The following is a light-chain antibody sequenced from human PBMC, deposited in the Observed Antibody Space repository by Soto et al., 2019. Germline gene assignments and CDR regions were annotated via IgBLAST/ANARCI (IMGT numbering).Light chain of an antibody. CDR1: SSYIGAGYD. J-gene: IGLJ3*02. Sequence: QSVLTQPPSVSGAPGQRVTMSCTGSSSYIGAGYDVHWYQQLPGTAPKLLIYGNSNRPSGVPDRFSGSKSGTSASLAITGLQAEDEADYFCQSYDSSLSCWVFGGGTKLTVL. V-gene: IGLV1-40*01. CDR3: QSYDSSLSCWV. CDR2: GNS.